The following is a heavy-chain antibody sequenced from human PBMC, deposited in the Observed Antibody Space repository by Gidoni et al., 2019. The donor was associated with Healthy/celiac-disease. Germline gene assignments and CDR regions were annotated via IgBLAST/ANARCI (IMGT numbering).Heavy chain of an antibody. CDR2: IIPILGIA. Sequence: QVQLVQSGAEVKKPGSSVKVSCKASGGTFSSYTISWVRQAPGQGLEWMGRIIPILGIANYAQKFQGRVTITADKSTSTAYMELSSLRSEDTAVYYCAREEGNNWGLLGEYYFDYWGQGTLVTVSS. V-gene: IGHV1-69*08. CDR3: AREEGNNWGLLGEYYFDY. J-gene: IGHJ4*02. CDR1: GGTFSSYT. D-gene: IGHD7-27*01.